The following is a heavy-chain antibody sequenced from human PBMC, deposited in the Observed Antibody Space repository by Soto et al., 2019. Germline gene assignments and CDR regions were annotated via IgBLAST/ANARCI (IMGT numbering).Heavy chain of an antibody. CDR2: IFHSGST. V-gene: IGHV4-31*03. D-gene: IGHD6-13*01. Sequence: QVQLQESGPGLVKPSETLSLTCTVSGGSITSGGFYWSWIRQHPGKGLEWIAYIFHSGSTDYNPSLKCRVTISVDTSKNQFSLKLTFVTAADTAVYYCVRGGIAGNWFDPWGQGTLVTVSS. CDR3: VRGGIAGNWFDP. J-gene: IGHJ5*02. CDR1: GGSITSGGFY.